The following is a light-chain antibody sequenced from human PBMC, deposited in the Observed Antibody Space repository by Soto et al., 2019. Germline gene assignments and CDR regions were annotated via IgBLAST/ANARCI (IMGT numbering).Light chain of an antibody. J-gene: IGKJ2*01. CDR2: RAS. Sequence: EIVLTQSPGTLSLSPGDRATLSCRASQNIRSNYLAWYQQKPGQSPRLLIHRASSRATGIPDRFSGRVSGTDFTLTISRLEPEDFAVYYCQQYGTSPPYTFGPGTKLEIK. V-gene: IGKV3-20*01. CDR3: QQYGTSPPYT. CDR1: QNIRSNY.